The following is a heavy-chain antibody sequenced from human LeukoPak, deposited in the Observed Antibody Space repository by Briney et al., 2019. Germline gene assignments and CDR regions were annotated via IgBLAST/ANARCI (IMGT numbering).Heavy chain of an antibody. CDR3: GRGGYHHGFDV. J-gene: IGHJ3*01. V-gene: IGHV3-74*01. Sequence: GGSLRLSCAASEFTFTNYWMHWVRQAPGAGLDWVSRIDNDGSDSIYADSVKGRFTISRDNAKNTVYLQMQGLRADDTAVYYCGRGGYHHGFDVWGQGTMVTVSS. CDR1: EFTFTNYW. CDR2: IDNDGSDS. D-gene: IGHD1-14*01.